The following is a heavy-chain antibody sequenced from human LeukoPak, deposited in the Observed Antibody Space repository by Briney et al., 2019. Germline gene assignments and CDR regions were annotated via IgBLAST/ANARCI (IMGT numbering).Heavy chain of an antibody. CDR3: ATGGTRGAYCGMDV. J-gene: IGHJ6*02. CDR2: IIPILGIA. V-gene: IGHV1-69*04. Sequence: GASVKVSCKASGGTFSSYAISWVRQAPGQGLEWMGRIIPILGIANYAQKFQGRVTITADKSTSTAYMELSSLRSEDTAVYYCATGGTRGAYCGMDVWGQGTTVTVSS. CDR1: GGTFSSYA. D-gene: IGHD7-27*01.